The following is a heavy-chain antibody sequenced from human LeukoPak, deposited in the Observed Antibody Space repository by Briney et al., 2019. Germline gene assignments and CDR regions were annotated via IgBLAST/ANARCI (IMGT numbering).Heavy chain of an antibody. J-gene: IGHJ3*02. D-gene: IGHD3-10*01. CDR2: ISSSGSTI. V-gene: IGHV3-48*01. Sequence: GGSLRLSCAASGFTLSTYSLNWVRQAPGKGLEWVSYISSSGSTIYYADSVKGRFTISRDNSKNTLYLQMNSLRAEDTAVYYCAKDRGRGWGDAFDIWGQGTMVTVSS. CDR3: AKDRGRGWGDAFDI. CDR1: GFTLSTYS.